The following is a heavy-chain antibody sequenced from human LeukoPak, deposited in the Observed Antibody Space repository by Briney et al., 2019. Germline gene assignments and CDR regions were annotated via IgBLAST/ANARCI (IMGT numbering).Heavy chain of an antibody. CDR3: ERRFVGATDYLYFDL. CDR2: INPNRGGT. V-gene: IGHV1-2*02. Sequence: ASVKVSCKASGYTFTCYYMHGVGQAGGQGREWMGWINPNRGGTNYAQKFQGRVTMTRDTSISTAYMEVSRLRSDEPDGYECERRFVGATDYLYFDLRGRGTLVPVSS. CDR1: GYTFTCYY. J-gene: IGHJ2*01. D-gene: IGHD1-26*01.